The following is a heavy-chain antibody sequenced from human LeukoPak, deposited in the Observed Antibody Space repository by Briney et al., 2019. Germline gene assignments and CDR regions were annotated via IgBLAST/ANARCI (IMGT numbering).Heavy chain of an antibody. J-gene: IGHJ4*02. CDR1: GFTFSSYA. V-gene: IGHV3-23*01. CDR2: ISTSGGST. CDR3: AKRASPPYYFDY. Sequence: PGGSLRLSCAASGFTFSSYAMSWVRQAPGEGLEWVSAISTSGGSTYYADSVKGRFTISRDNSKNTLYLQVNSLSAEDTAVYYCAKRASPPYYFDYWGQGTLVTVSS.